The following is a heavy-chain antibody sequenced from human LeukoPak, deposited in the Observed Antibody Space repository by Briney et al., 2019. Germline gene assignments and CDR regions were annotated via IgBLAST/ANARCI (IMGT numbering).Heavy chain of an antibody. Sequence: PGGSLRLSCAASGFTFSSYAMSWVRQAPGKGLEWVSANSGSGGSTYYADSVKGRFTISRDNSKNTLYLQMNSLRAEDTAVYYCAKVRSSGWYFDYWGQGTLVTVSS. CDR1: GFTFSSYA. CDR3: AKVRSSGWYFDY. D-gene: IGHD6-19*01. CDR2: NSGSGGST. V-gene: IGHV3-23*01. J-gene: IGHJ4*02.